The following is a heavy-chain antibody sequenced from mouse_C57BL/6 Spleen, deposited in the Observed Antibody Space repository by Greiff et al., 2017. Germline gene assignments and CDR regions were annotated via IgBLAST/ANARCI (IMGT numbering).Heavy chain of an antibody. D-gene: IGHD1-1*01. CDR1: GYTFTSYW. CDR3: ARDGTTGMDY. CDR2: IDPSASYT. J-gene: IGHJ4*01. V-gene: IGHV1-50*01. Sequence: VQLQQPGAELVKPGASVKLSCKASGYTFTSYWMQWVKQRPGQGLEWIGEIDPSASYTNYNQKFKGKATLTVDTSSSTAYMQLSSLTSEDSAVYYCARDGTTGMDYWGQGTSVTVSS.